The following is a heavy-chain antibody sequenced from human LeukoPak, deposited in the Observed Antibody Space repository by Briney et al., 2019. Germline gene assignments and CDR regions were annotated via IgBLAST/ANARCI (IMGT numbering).Heavy chain of an antibody. J-gene: IGHJ4*02. CDR3: ASADGAYGGNLHYFDY. V-gene: IGHV4-61*02. CDR1: GGSISSGSYY. CDR2: IYTSGST. D-gene: IGHD4/OR15-4a*01. Sequence: SQTLSLTCTVSGGSISSGSYYLSWIRQPAGKGLEWIGRIYTSGSTNYNPSLKSRVTISVDTSKNQFSLKLSSVTAADTAVYYCASADGAYGGNLHYFDYWGQGTLVTVSS.